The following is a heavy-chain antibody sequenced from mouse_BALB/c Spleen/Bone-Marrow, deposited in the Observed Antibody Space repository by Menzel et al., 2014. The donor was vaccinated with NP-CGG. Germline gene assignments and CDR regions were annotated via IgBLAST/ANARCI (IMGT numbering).Heavy chain of an antibody. CDR2: INPDSSTI. CDR1: GFDFSRYW. V-gene: IGHV4-1*02. Sequence: EVKLVESGGGLVQPGGSLKLSCAASGFDFSRYWMSWVRQAPGKGLEWIGEINPDSSTINYTPSLKDKFIISRDNAKNTLYLQMSEVRSEDTALYYCARMHYYGYVAYWGQGTLVTVSA. CDR3: ARMHYYGYVAY. D-gene: IGHD1-2*01. J-gene: IGHJ3*01.